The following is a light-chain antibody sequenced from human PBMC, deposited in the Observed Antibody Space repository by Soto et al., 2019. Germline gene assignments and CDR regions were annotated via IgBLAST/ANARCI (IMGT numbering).Light chain of an antibody. CDR2: ASS. J-gene: IGKJ5*01. CDR3: QQLNTFPVT. V-gene: IGKV1-9*01. CDR1: QGISSY. Sequence: DIQLTQSPSFLSASVGDRVTISCRASQGISSYLAWYQQTPGKAPKLLIYASSTLQSGVPSRFSGSGSGTELTLTIGSLQPEDFATYYCQQLNTFPVTFGQGTRLEIK.